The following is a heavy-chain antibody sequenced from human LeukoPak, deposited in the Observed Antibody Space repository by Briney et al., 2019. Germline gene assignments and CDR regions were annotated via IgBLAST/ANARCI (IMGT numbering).Heavy chain of an antibody. V-gene: IGHV3-23*01. D-gene: IGHD3-22*01. CDR3: AKVFGLSVVVITQYCFDY. CDR2: ISGSGGST. J-gene: IGHJ4*02. Sequence: GGSLRLSCAASGFTFSSYAMSWVRQAPGKGLEWVSAISGSGGSTYYADSVKGRFTISRDNSKNTLYLQMNSLRAEDTAVYYCAKVFGLSVVVITQYCFDYWGQGTLVTVSS. CDR1: GFTFSSYA.